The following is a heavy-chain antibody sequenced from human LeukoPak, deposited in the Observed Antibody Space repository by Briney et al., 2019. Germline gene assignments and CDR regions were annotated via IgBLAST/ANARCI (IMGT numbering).Heavy chain of an antibody. CDR3: AKDFRYSGTYSAFDH. J-gene: IGHJ4*01. CDR1: GFNFSTYA. V-gene: IGHV3-23*01. Sequence: GGSLRLSCAPSGFNFSTYAMSWVRQAPGKGLEWVSAIFGSAYSTHYADSVKGRFTISRDNSKNTVYLYMISLRAEDTAVYYCAKDFRYSGTYSAFDHWGHGTLVTVSS. CDR2: IFGSAYST. D-gene: IGHD1-26*01.